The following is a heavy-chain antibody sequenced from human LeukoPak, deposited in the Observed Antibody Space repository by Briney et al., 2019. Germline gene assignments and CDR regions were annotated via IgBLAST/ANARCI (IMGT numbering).Heavy chain of an antibody. CDR1: GFTFSSYA. CDR3: ARDTKGDYYMDV. J-gene: IGHJ6*03. V-gene: IGHV3-23*01. CDR2: ISGSGGST. Sequence: GGSLRLSCAASGFTFSSYAMSWVRQAPGKGLEWVSAISGSGGSTYYADSVKGRFTISRDNSKNTLYLQMNSLRAEDTAVYYCARDTKGDYYMDVWGKGTTVTVSS.